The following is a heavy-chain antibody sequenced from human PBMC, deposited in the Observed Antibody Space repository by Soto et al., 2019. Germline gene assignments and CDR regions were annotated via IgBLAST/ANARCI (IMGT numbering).Heavy chain of an antibody. CDR1: GTSMSGHF. D-gene: IGHD3-10*01. CDR3: ARGVYLSLVRTGWFDP. Sequence: PSETLSLTCTVSGTSMSGHFWSWMRQPPGKGLEWIGYGYYSGSTLYNPSLKSRVTISLDTSKNHFSLRLNSVTSADTAVYYCARGVYLSLVRTGWFDPWGQGTLVTVPQ. CDR2: GYYSGST. V-gene: IGHV4-59*11. J-gene: IGHJ5*02.